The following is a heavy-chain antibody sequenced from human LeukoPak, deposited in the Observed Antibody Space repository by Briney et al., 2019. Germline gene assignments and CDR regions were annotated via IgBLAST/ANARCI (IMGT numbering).Heavy chain of an antibody. CDR2: ISAYNGNT. CDR3: ARDRQNKDFWSGGDY. J-gene: IGHJ4*02. Sequence: ASVKVSCKASGYTFTSYGISWVRQAPGQGLEWMGWISAYNGNTNYAQKLQGRVTMTTDTSTSTAYMELRSLRSDDTAVYYCARDRQNKDFWSGGDYWGQGTLVTVSS. D-gene: IGHD3-3*01. V-gene: IGHV1-18*01. CDR1: GYTFTSYG.